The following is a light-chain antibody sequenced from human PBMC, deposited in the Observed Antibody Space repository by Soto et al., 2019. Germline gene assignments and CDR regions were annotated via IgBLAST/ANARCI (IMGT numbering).Light chain of an antibody. CDR3: QSYDSSLSGYVV. Sequence: QTVVTQPPSVSGAPGQRVTISCTGSSSNIGAGYDVHWYQQLPGTAPRLLIYVNNNRPSGVPDRFSGSKSGTSASLAITGLQADDEADYYCQSYDSSLSGYVVFGGGTKVTVL. CDR2: VNN. V-gene: IGLV1-40*01. J-gene: IGLJ2*01. CDR1: SSNIGAGYD.